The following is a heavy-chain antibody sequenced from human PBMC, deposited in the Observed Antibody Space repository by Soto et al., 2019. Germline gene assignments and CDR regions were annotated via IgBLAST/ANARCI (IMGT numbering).Heavy chain of an antibody. J-gene: IGHJ4*02. CDR2: IYNSGST. V-gene: IGHV4-4*07. D-gene: IGHD1-26*01. Sequence: QVQLQESGPGLVKPSETLSLTCTVSGGSISNYYWSWIRQPAGKGLEWIGRIYNSGSTKFNPSLKSRVTMSEDTSKNQFSLNLISVTAADTAVYYCARSGGSFTLDYWGLGTLVTVSS. CDR1: GGSISNYY. CDR3: ARSGGSFTLDY.